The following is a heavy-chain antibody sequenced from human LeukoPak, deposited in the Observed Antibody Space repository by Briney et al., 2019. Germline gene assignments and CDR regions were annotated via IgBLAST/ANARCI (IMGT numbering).Heavy chain of an antibody. CDR2: IYYSGST. CDR1: GGSISSGGYY. CDR3: ARDLVPAAGDYYYGMDV. V-gene: IGHV4-31*03. Sequence: SETLSLTCTVSGGSISSGGYYWSWIRQHPGKGLEWIGYIYYSGSTYYNPSLKSRVTISVDTSKNQFSLKLSSVTAADTAVYYCARDLVPAAGDYYYGMDVWGQGTTVTVSS. J-gene: IGHJ6*02. D-gene: IGHD2-2*01.